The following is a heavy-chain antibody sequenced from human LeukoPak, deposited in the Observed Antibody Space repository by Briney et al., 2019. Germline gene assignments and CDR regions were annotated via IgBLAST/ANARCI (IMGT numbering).Heavy chain of an antibody. J-gene: IGHJ3*02. CDR2: ISYSGST. CDR3: ERRDSITMIVVVTDAFDI. Sequence: SETLSLTCPVSGGSISSSGHYWGWIRQPPGKGLEWIGSISYSGSTYYTPSLKTRVTISVDTSKKQFSLKLSSVTAADAAVYYCERRDSITMIVVVTDAFDIWGQGTMVAASS. V-gene: IGHV4-39*01. CDR1: GGSISSSGHY. D-gene: IGHD3-22*01.